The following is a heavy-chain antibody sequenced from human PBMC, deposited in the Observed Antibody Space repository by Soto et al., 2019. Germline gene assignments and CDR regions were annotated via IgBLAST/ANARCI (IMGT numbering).Heavy chain of an antibody. Sequence: SVKVSCKASGGTFSSYAISWVRQAPGQGLEWMGGIIPIFGTANYAQKFQGRVTITAEESTNTAYMELSSLRSEETAVYYCETSWATFGVAYYYGLDVWGQGITVTVS. V-gene: IGHV1-69*13. J-gene: IGHJ6*02. D-gene: IGHD3-3*01. CDR2: IIPIFGTA. CDR3: ETSWATFGVAYYYGLDV. CDR1: GGTFSSYA.